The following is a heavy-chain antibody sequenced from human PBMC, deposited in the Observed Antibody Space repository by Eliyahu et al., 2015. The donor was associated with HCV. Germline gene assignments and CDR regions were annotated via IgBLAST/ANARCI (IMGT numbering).Heavy chain of an antibody. CDR2: INHSGST. D-gene: IGHD2-15*01. CDR1: GGSFSGYY. CDR3: ARVPRCSGGSCYSSYYYYYGMDV. Sequence: QVQLQQWGAGLLKPSETLSLTCAVYGGSFSGYYWXWIRQPPGKGLEWIGEINHSGSTNYNPSLKSRVTISVDTSKNQFSLKLSSVTAADTAVYYCARVPRCSGGSCYSSYYYYYGMDVWGQGTTVTVSS. J-gene: IGHJ6*02. V-gene: IGHV4-34*01.